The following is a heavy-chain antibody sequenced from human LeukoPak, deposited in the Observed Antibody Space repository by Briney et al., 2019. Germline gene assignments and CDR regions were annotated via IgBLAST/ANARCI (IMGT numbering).Heavy chain of an antibody. CDR3: ASSEDRDAFDI. CDR2: IYPGDSDT. V-gene: IGHV5-51*01. J-gene: IGHJ3*02. D-gene: IGHD1-14*01. CDR1: EYSFTNYW. Sequence: GESLKISCKGSEYSFTNYWIGWVRQMPGKGLEWMGIIYPGDSDTRYSPSFQGQVTISADKSISTAYLQWSSLKASDTAMYYCASSEDRDAFDIWGQGTMVTVSS.